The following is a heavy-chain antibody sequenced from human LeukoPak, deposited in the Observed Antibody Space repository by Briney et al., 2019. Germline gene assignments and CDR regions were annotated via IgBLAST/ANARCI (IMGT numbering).Heavy chain of an antibody. CDR3: ARGIPATNEGYYFDY. V-gene: IGHV4-59*01. J-gene: IGHJ4*02. D-gene: IGHD1-26*01. CDR1: GGSITDYF. Sequence: PSETLSLTCSVSGGSITDYFWTWIRQPPGKGLEWIGYIYYNGVTNYNPSLKSRVTISIDTSKSQFSLKLRSVTAADTAVYYCARGIPATNEGYYFDYRGQGTLVTVSS. CDR2: IYYNGVT.